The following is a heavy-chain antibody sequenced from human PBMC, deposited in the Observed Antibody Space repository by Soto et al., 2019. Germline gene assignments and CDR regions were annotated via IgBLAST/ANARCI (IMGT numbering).Heavy chain of an antibody. CDR1: GLTFSSYA. V-gene: IGHV3-23*01. Sequence: EVQLLESGGVLVQPGGSLRLSCAASGLTFSSYAMSWVRQAPGKGLEWVSAISAGGGSTYYADSVKGRFTISRDNSKNTLYLQMNSLRADDTAVYYCATPRAYFYYYGMDVWGQGTTVTVSS. CDR2: ISAGGGST. CDR3: ATPRAYFYYYGMDV. J-gene: IGHJ6*02.